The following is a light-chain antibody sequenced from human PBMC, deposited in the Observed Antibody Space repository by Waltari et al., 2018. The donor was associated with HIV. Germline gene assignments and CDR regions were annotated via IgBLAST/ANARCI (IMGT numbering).Light chain of an antibody. V-gene: IGLV2-14*03. CDR3: SSYTTSSTRV. CDR2: DVS. CDR1: SSDVGAYNH. Sequence: QSPLAQPASVSGSPGQSITVSCTGTSSDVGAYNHVSWYQQHPGKAPKLMVYDVSNRPSGVSDRFSGSKSGNTASLTISGLQAEDEADYYCSSYTTSSTRVFGTGTTVTVL. J-gene: IGLJ1*01.